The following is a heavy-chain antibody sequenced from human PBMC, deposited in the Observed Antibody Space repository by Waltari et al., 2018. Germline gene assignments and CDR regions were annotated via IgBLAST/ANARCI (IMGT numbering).Heavy chain of an antibody. CDR3: ARGGQVLNWPFDM. CDR1: GFLFSAYW. V-gene: IGHV3-74*01. Sequence: EVQLVESGGGLVQPGGSLRLSCAASGFLFSAYWMHWVRQAPGKGLKWVSRFKSDGSSTAYADFVKGRFTVSRETARNTLYLQMNSLSAEDTAVYYCARGGQVLNWPFDMWGQGTVVTVSS. CDR2: FKSDGSST. J-gene: IGHJ3*02. D-gene: IGHD2-2*01.